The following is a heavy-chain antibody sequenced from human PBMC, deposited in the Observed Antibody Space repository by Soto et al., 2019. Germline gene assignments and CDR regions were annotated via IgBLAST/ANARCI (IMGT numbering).Heavy chain of an antibody. Sequence: LGESLKISCQASGYSFTAYWITWVRQMPGKGLEWMATIDPSDSYVDYSPSFRGHVTFSVDRSITTVYLQWNSLKASDSAMYFCTRRASSSFYHFDFWGHGALVTVSS. CDR2: IDPSDSYV. CDR1: GYSFTAYW. D-gene: IGHD2-2*01. J-gene: IGHJ4*01. CDR3: TRRASSSFYHFDF. V-gene: IGHV5-10-1*01.